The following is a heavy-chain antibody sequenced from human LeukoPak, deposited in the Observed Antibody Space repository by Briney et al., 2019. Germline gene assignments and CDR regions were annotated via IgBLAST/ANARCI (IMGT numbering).Heavy chain of an antibody. V-gene: IGHV1-69*13. CDR3: ARDNEDCSSTSCYAGPVLDY. D-gene: IGHD2-2*01. CDR1: GGTFSSYA. J-gene: IGHJ4*02. CDR2: IIPIFGTA. Sequence: ASVKVSCKASGGTFSSYAISWVGQAPGQGLEWMGGIIPIFGTANYAQKFQGRVTITADESTSTAYMELSSLRSEDTAVYYCARDNEDCSSTSCYAGPVLDYWGQGTLVTVSS.